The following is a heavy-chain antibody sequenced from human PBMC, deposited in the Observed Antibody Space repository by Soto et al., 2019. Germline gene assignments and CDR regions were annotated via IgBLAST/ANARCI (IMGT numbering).Heavy chain of an antibody. CDR2: IYYSGST. V-gene: IGHV4-39*01. CDR1: GGSISSSSYY. Sequence: SETLSLTCTVSGGSISSSSYYWGWIRQPPGKGLEWIGSIYYSGSTYYNPSLKSRVTISVDTSKNQFSPKLSSVTAADTAVYYCASVIAAPLGAVVYWGQGTLVTVSS. D-gene: IGHD6-6*01. J-gene: IGHJ4*02. CDR3: ASVIAAPLGAVVY.